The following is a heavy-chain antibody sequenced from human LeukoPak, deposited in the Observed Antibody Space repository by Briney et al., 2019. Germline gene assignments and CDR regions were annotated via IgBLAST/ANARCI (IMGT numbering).Heavy chain of an antibody. CDR2: ISGSGGST. V-gene: IGHV3-23*01. J-gene: IGHJ4*02. Sequence: GRSLTLSCAASGFTFSSYGMHWVRQAPGKGLEWVSAISGSGGSTYYADSVKGRFTISRDNSKNTLYLQMNSLRAEDTAVYYCAKVTLITYYFDYWGQGTLVTVSS. CDR1: GFTFSSYG. CDR3: AKVTLITYYFDY. D-gene: IGHD1-20*01.